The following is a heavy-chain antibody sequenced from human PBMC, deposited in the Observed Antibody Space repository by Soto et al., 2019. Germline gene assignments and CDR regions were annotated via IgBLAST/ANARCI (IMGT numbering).Heavy chain of an antibody. Sequence: PGGSLRLSCAASGFTFDDYAMHWVRQAPGKGLEWVSGISWNSGSIGYADSVKGRFTISRDNAKNSLYLQMNSLRAEDTALYYCAKGTREYRSSLDYWSQGTLVTVSS. CDR1: GFTFDDYA. CDR2: ISWNSGSI. J-gene: IGHJ4*02. CDR3: AKGTREYRSSLDY. D-gene: IGHD6-6*01. V-gene: IGHV3-9*01.